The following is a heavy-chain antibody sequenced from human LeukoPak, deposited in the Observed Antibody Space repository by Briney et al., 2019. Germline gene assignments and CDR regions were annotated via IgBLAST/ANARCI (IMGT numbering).Heavy chain of an antibody. CDR3: ARVRRYSTPLVDY. V-gene: IGHV3-11*06. CDR1: GFTFSDHY. D-gene: IGHD3-9*01. CDR2: ISSSRCHT. Sequence: GGPLRLSCAASGFTFSDHYMSWIRQAPGKGLEWVSYISSSRCHTNYADSVKGRFSISRDNTKNSLYLEMNSLRAEDTAVYYCARVRRYSTPLVDYWGQGALGT. J-gene: IGHJ4*02.